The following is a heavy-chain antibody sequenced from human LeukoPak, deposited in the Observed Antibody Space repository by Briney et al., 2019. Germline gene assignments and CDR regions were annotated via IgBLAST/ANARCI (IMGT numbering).Heavy chain of an antibody. CDR2: IYYSGST. J-gene: IGHJ5*02. V-gene: IGHV4-59*08. D-gene: IGHD4-23*01. CDR1: GGSLSSCY. Sequence: PSETLSLACTVSGGSLSSCYWSWIRRPPGKGLEWIGYIYYSGSTNYNPSLKSRVTISVDTSKNQFSLKLSSVTAADTAVYYCARQLGGYGGWFDPWGQGTLVTVSS. CDR3: ARQLGGYGGWFDP.